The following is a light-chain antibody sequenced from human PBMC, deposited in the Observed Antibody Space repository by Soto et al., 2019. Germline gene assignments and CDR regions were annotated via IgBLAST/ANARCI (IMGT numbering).Light chain of an antibody. CDR1: HSVNSDY. J-gene: IGKJ1*01. CDR2: GAS. Sequence: EIVLTQSPGNMSLSPGERATLSCGAIHSVNSDYLGWFQQKPGQAPRLLIHGASTRATGFPARFSGSGSGTDFTLTISRVEPEDFAVYFCQQYGSSPQTFGQGAMVDVK. CDR3: QQYGSSPQT. V-gene: IGKV3-20*01.